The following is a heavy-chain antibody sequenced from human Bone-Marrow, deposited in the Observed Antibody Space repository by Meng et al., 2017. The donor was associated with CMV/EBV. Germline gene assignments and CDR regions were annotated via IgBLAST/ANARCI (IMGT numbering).Heavy chain of an antibody. D-gene: IGHD6-6*01. Sequence: GGSLRLSCATSGFTFSSYWMSWVRQAPGKGLEWVANIKQDGSEKYYVDSVKGRFTISRDNAKNSLYLQMNSLRDEDTAVYYCARAMIIAARALDFWGQGTLVTVSS. J-gene: IGHJ4*02. CDR1: GFTFSSYW. CDR3: ARAMIIAARALDF. V-gene: IGHV3-7*01. CDR2: IKQDGSEK.